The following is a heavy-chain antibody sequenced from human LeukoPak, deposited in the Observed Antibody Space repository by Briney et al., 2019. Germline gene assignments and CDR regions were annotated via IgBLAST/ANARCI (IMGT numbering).Heavy chain of an antibody. CDR3: AKDVGYCTNGVCYKYFQH. J-gene: IGHJ1*01. V-gene: IGHV3-23*01. Sequence: PGRSLRLSCAASGFTFDDYAMHWVRQAPGKGLEWVSAISGSPSGTYYADSVKGRFTISRDISKNTLYLQMNSLRAEDTAVYYCAKDVGYCTNGVCYKYFQHWGQGTLVTVSS. CDR2: ISGSPSGT. D-gene: IGHD2-8*01. CDR1: GFTFDDYA.